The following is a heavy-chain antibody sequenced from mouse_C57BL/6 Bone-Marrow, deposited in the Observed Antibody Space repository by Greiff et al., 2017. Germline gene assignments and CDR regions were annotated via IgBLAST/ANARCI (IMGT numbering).Heavy chain of an antibody. V-gene: IGHV1-82*01. J-gene: IGHJ3*01. CDR2: IYPGDGDT. D-gene: IGHD1-1*01. CDR1: GYAFSSSW. CDR3: ARSEDYGSSYLY. Sequence: VHLVESGPELVKPGASVKISCKASGYAFSSSWMNWVKQRPGKGLEWIGRIYPGDGDTNYNGKFKGKATLTADKSSSTAYMQLSSLTSEDSAVYFCARSEDYGSSYLYWGQGTLVTVSA.